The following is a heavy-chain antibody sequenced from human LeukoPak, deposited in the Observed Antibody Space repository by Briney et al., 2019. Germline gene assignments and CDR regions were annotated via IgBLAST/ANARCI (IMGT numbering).Heavy chain of an antibody. Sequence: ASVKVSCKASGYTFTSYYMHWVRQAPGQGLEWMGIINPSGGSTSYAQKFQGRVTMTRDTSTSTVYMELSSLRSEDTAVYYCAKGPHYDFWSGYYSRGYFDYWGQGTLVTVSS. CDR2: INPSGGST. CDR3: AKGPHYDFWSGYYSRGYFDY. CDR1: GYTFTSYY. D-gene: IGHD3-3*01. J-gene: IGHJ4*02. V-gene: IGHV1-46*01.